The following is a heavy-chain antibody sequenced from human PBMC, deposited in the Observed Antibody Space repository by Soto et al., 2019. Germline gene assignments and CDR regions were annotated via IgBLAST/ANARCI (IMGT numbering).Heavy chain of an antibody. V-gene: IGHV1-3*01. Sequence: ASVKVSCKASGYTFTSYAMHWVRQAPGQRLEWMGWINAGNGNTKYSQKFQGRVTITRDTSASTAYMEPSSLRSEDTAVYYCARDYEWELLNWFDPWGQGTLVTVSS. CDR1: GYTFTSYA. J-gene: IGHJ5*02. D-gene: IGHD1-26*01. CDR3: ARDYEWELLNWFDP. CDR2: INAGNGNT.